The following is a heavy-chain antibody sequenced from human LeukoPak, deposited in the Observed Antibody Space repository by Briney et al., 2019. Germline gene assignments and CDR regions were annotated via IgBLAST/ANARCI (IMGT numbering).Heavy chain of an antibody. Sequence: GGSPRLSCAASGFTSSSYGMTWVRQAPGKGLEWVSIISSGSSAIFSADALKGRFTISRDDAKNLLYLDMNSLRAEDTAVYYCARGHTAVTRHFDFWGQGTLVTVSS. D-gene: IGHD4-17*01. CDR3: ARGHTAVTRHFDF. CDR2: ISSGSSAI. V-gene: IGHV3-21*01. CDR1: GFTSSSYG. J-gene: IGHJ4*02.